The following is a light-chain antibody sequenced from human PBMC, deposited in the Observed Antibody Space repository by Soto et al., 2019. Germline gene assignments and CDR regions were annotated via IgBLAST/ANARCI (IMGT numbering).Light chain of an antibody. CDR3: CSYAGSNNDVV. V-gene: IGLV2-11*01. CDR2: DVN. CDR1: SSEVGAYNY. J-gene: IGLJ2*01. Sequence: QSALTQPRSVSESPGQSVTISCTGTSSEVGAYNYVSWFQQHPGKVPKLIIYDVNKRPSGVPDRFSGSKSGYTAYLTISGLQAEDEADYYCCSYAGSNNDVVFGGGTKLTVL.